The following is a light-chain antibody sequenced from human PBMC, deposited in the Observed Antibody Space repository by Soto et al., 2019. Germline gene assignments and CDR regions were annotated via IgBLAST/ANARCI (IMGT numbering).Light chain of an antibody. CDR3: ISYTDRQSYL. CDR1: SSDIGSYDH. CDR2: AVS. V-gene: IGLV2-14*03. Sequence: QSVLTQPASVSGSPGRSITISCSGTSSDIGSYDHVAWYQQFPGKSPKLIIYAVSDRPSGVSDRFSGSKSGISASLTISGLQTEDEADYYCISYTDRQSYLFGTGTKV. J-gene: IGLJ1*01.